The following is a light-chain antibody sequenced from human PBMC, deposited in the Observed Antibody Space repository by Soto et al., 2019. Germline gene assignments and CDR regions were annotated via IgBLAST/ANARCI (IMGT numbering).Light chain of an antibody. CDR3: QQYYSYPIT. J-gene: IGKJ5*01. Sequence: DIQMTQSPSSLSASVGYIFTITCRASQSISSFLNWYQKKKGKAPKVLIYDASSLESGVPSRLRGSGYGTELTITISSMKTDDFETYYCQQYYSYPITFGQGTRLEIK. V-gene: IGKV1-5*01. CDR1: QSISSF. CDR2: DAS.